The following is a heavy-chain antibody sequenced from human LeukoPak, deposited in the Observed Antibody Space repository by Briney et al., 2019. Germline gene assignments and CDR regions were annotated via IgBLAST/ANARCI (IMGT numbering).Heavy chain of an antibody. J-gene: IGHJ4*02. Sequence: SETLSLTCTVSGGYISSYYWGWIRQPPGKGLEWIGSIYYSGSTYYNPSLKSRVTISVDTSKNQFSLKLSSVTAADTAVYYCARLPIVVVPAAIPHFDYWGQGTLVTVSS. CDR2: IYYSGST. CDR1: GGYISSYY. CDR3: ARLPIVVVPAAIPHFDY. V-gene: IGHV4-39*01. D-gene: IGHD2-2*01.